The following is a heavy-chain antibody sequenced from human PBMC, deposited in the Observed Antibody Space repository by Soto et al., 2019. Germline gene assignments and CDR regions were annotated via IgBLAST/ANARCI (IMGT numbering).Heavy chain of an antibody. J-gene: IGHJ3*02. CDR3: VRHPYGDIDVFDI. CDR1: GGSISRSNYH. V-gene: IGHV4-39*01. Sequence: SETRSLTRTVSGGSISRSNYHLGWIRQPPGKGLEWIGSIYYSGSTYYNPSLKSRVTISVDTSKNQFSLKLSSVTAADTAVYYCVRHPYGDIDVFDIWGQGTMVTVSS. D-gene: IGHD4-17*01. CDR2: IYYSGST.